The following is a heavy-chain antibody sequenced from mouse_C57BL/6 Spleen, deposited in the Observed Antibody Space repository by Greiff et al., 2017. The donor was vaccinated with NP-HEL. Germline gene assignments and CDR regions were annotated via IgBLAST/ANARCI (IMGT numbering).Heavy chain of an antibody. J-gene: IGHJ3*01. CDR3: AKRYYDDYDPWFAY. Sequence: VMLVESGPGLVAPSQSLSISCTVSGFSLTSYGVSWVRQTPGKGLEWLGVIWGDGSSTYHSALISRLGISKDNSKSQGFIKMNSLQTDDTATDDCAKRYYDDYDPWFAYWGQGTLVTVSA. CDR2: IWGDGSS. CDR1: GFSLTSYG. V-gene: IGHV2-3*01. D-gene: IGHD2-4*01.